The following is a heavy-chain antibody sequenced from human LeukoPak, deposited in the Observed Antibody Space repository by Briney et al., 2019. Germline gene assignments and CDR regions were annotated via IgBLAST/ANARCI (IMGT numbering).Heavy chain of an antibody. CDR3: ARHRGGLDY. Sequence: SETLSLTCTVSDGSISSTSYYWGWIRQPPGKGLEWIGSIYYSGTTYYNPSLRSRVTISIDTSKSQFSLRLNSVTAADTAVYYCARHRGGLDYWGQGTLVTVSS. CDR2: IYYSGTT. J-gene: IGHJ4*02. D-gene: IGHD3-10*01. V-gene: IGHV4-39*01. CDR1: DGSISSTSYY.